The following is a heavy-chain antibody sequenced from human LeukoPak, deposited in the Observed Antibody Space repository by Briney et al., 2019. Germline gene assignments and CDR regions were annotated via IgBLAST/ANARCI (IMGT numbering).Heavy chain of an antibody. J-gene: IGHJ4*02. D-gene: IGHD1-26*01. CDR2: IWYDGSNK. CDR3: AKDPDSGSYLGEIDY. CDR1: GFTFSSYG. Sequence: PGGSLRLSCAASGFTFSSYGMHWVRQAPGKGLEWVAVIWYDGSNKYYADSVKGRFTISRDNSKNTLYLQMNSLRAEDTAVYYCAKDPDSGSYLGEIDYWGQGTLVTVSS. V-gene: IGHV3-30*02.